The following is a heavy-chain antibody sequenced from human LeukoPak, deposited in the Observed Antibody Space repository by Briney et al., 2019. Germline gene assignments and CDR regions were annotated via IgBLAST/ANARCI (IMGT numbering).Heavy chain of an antibody. V-gene: IGHV3-23*01. J-gene: IGHJ4*02. CDR2: LIASSGST. D-gene: IGHD5-12*01. CDR3: AKGAYDYIEMGYFDY. Sequence: PGGSLRLSCAASGFSFSNSAMSWVRQAPGKGLEWVSLLIASSGSTFYADSVKGRFTISRDNSKNTLYLQMNSLRAEDTGVYYCAKGAYDYIEMGYFDYWGQGTLVTVSS. CDR1: GFSFSNSA.